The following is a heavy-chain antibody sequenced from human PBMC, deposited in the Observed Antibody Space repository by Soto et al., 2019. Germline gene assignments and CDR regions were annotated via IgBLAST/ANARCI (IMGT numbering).Heavy chain of an antibody. CDR2: IYYIGTT. D-gene: IGHD6-19*01. CDR1: SGSISSSSSY. Sequence: QLQLQESAPGLVKPSETLSLTCSVSSGSISSSSSYWDWLRQSPGGGLECIGTIYYIGTTYYNPSLKSPVTMSVDTSKNQFSLNLTSVTAAGTAVYCCATHPNRAGAGDFWGQGTRITVSS. CDR3: ATHPNRAGAGDF. V-gene: IGHV4-39*01. J-gene: IGHJ4*02.